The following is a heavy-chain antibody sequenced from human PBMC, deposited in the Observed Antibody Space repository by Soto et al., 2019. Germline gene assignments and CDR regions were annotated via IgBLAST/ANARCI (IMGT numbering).Heavy chain of an antibody. D-gene: IGHD3-22*01. CDR3: AKDITFDSSAYNY. CDR2: LSGDGTTT. J-gene: IGHJ4*02. CDR1: GFTFSTYG. V-gene: IGHV3-23*01. Sequence: ESGGVLVQPGGSLRLSCTASGFTFSTYGMSWVRQAPGKGLEWVSSLSGDGTTTYYIDSVKGRFTISRDNSRNTLSLQMNSLRTEDTAVYYCAKDITFDSSAYNYWGQGILVTVSS.